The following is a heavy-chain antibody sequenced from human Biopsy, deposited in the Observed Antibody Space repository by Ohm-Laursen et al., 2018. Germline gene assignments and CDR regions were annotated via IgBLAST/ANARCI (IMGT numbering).Heavy chain of an antibody. CDR3: ARDPLNGHKHFDY. J-gene: IGHJ4*02. V-gene: IGHV1-2*02. Sequence: ASVKVSCKVSAYTFTDYNMHWMRQAPGQGLEWLGYINCKTGAPNYAQKFQGTVTMTRDTSISTAYLTLGSLRSAATAIYYCARDPLNGHKHFDYWGQGSLVTVSS. CDR1: AYTFTDYN. CDR2: INCKTGAP. D-gene: IGHD2-8*01.